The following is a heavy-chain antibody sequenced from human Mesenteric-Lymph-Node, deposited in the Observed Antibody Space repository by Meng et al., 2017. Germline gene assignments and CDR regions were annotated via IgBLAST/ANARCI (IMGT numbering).Heavy chain of an antibody. CDR3: ANTYCSGNSCERNSET. CDR1: GFTFSTYA. Sequence: GESLKISCAASGFTFSTYAMSWVRQAPGKGLEWVSAISGSGGSTYYADSVKGRFTISRDNSKSTVSLQMNSLSADDTAVYFCANTYCSGNSCERNSETWGQGTLVTVSS. J-gene: IGHJ5*02. CDR2: ISGSGGST. D-gene: IGHD2-15*01. V-gene: IGHV3-23*01.